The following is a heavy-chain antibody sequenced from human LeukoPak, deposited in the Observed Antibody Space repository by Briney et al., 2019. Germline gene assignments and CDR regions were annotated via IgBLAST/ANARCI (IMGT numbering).Heavy chain of an antibody. D-gene: IGHD5-12*01. CDR3: APGLGGYDHLD. V-gene: IGHV1-2*02. CDR2: INPNSGGT. CDR1: GYMFIGYH. Sequence: ASVKVSCKASGYMFIGYHIHWVRQAPGQGLEWMGWINPNSGGTNYAQKFQGRVTMTRDTSISTAYMELSRLRSDDTAVYYCAPGLGGYDHLDWGQGTLVTVSS. J-gene: IGHJ4*02.